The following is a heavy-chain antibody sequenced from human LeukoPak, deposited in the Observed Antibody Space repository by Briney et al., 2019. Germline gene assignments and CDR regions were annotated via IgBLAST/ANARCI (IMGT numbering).Heavy chain of an antibody. Sequence: ASVKVSCKASGYTFTGYYMHWVRHAPGQGLGWMGLINPNSGGTNYAQMVQGRVTMTRDTSIGTAYMDLSRLRSDDTADYYCARGGAAAGIYGEYWGQGTLVTVSS. CDR3: ARGGAAAGIYGEY. J-gene: IGHJ4*02. D-gene: IGHD6-13*01. CDR2: INPNSGGT. V-gene: IGHV1-2*02. CDR1: GYTFTGYY.